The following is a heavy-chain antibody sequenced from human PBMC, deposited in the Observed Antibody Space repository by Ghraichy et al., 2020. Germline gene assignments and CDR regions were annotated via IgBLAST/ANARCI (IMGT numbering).Heavy chain of an antibody. V-gene: IGHV3-23*01. Sequence: GSLRLSCAASGFTFSSYAMSWVRQAPGKGLEWVSAISGSGGSTYYADSVKGRFTISRDNSKNTLYLQMNSLRAEDTAVYYCAKYQWLVLRRVSSIDYWGQGTLVTVSS. CDR3: AKYQWLVLRRVSSIDY. D-gene: IGHD6-19*01. CDR2: ISGSGGST. J-gene: IGHJ4*02. CDR1: GFTFSSYA.